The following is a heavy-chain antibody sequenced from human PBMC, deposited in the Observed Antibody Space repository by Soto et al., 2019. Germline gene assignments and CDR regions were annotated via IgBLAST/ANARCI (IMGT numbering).Heavy chain of an antibody. D-gene: IGHD4-17*01. CDR1: GFTFSSYG. Sequence: QVQLVESGEGVVQPGRSLRLSCAASGFTFSSYGMHWVRQAPGKGLEWVAVIWYDGSNKYYADSVKGRFTISRDNSKNTLYLQMNSLRAEDKAVYYCAREQIYDYGDYDSDGMDVWGQGTTVTVSS. CDR3: AREQIYDYGDYDSDGMDV. V-gene: IGHV3-33*01. CDR2: IWYDGSNK. J-gene: IGHJ6*02.